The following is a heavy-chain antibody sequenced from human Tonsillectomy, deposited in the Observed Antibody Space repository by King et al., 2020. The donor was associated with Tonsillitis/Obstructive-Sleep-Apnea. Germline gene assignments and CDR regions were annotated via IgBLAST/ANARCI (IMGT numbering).Heavy chain of an antibody. CDR3: AGEGGGVSERNFFCPY. Sequence: VQLVESGAEVKKPGESLKISCKGSGYSFTSYWIGWVRQMPGKGLEWMGIIYPGDSDTRYSPSFQGQVTISADKSTSTAYLQWSSLKAPDTAMYYCAGEGGGVSERNFFCPYWGQGTLVTVSS. CDR1: GYSFTSYW. CDR2: IYPGDSDT. D-gene: IGHD2/OR15-2a*01. J-gene: IGHJ4*02. V-gene: IGHV5-51*01.